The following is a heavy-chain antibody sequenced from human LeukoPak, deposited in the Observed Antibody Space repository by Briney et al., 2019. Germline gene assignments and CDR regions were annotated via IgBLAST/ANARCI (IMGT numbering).Heavy chain of an antibody. J-gene: IGHJ4*02. D-gene: IGHD3-10*01. V-gene: IGHV3-9*01. CDR3: AKDLWFGEFLFDY. Sequence: PGGSLRLSCAASGFTFDDYAMHWVRQAPGKGLEWVSGISWNSGSIGYADSVKGRFTISRDNAKNSLYLQMNSLRAEGTALYYCAKDLWFGEFLFDYWGQGTLVTVSS. CDR1: GFTFDDYA. CDR2: ISWNSGSI.